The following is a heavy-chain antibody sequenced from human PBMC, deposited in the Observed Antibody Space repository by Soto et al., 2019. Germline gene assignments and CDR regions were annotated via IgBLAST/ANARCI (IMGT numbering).Heavy chain of an antibody. CDR3: AKDLITSPGSSGYYCDY. V-gene: IGHV3-23*01. CDR1: GFTFSIYA. D-gene: IGHD3-22*01. CDR2: ISGSGGST. Sequence: PGGSLRLSCAASGFTFSIYAMSWVRHAPGKGLEWVSAISGSGGSTYYADSVKGRFTISRDNSKNTLYLQMNSLRAEDTAVYYCAKDLITSPGSSGYYCDYWGQGTLVTVSS. J-gene: IGHJ4*02.